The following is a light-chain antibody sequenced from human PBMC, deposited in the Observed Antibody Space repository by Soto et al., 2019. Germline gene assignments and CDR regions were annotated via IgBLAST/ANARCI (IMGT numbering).Light chain of an antibody. Sequence: IVLTQSPATLSLSPGERATLSCRASQSVRRYLAWDQQKPGQAPRLLIYDASNRATGIPARFSGSGSGTDFTLTISSLEPEDFAVYYCQQRSNWPLMYTFGQGTKLEIK. V-gene: IGKV3-11*01. CDR2: DAS. CDR3: QQRSNWPLMYT. J-gene: IGKJ2*01. CDR1: QSVRRY.